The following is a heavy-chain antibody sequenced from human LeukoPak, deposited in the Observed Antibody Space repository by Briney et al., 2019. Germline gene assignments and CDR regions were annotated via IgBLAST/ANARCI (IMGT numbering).Heavy chain of an antibody. J-gene: IGHJ4*02. CDR3: AKDLGYYGPIDY. CDR2: ISGSGGST. D-gene: IGHD3-10*01. Sequence: GGSLRLSCAASGFAFSSYAMSWVRQAPGKGLEWVSAISGSGGSTYYADSVKGRFTISRDNSKNTLYLQMNSLRAENTAVYYCAKDLGYYGPIDYWGQGTLVTVSS. V-gene: IGHV3-23*01. CDR1: GFAFSSYA.